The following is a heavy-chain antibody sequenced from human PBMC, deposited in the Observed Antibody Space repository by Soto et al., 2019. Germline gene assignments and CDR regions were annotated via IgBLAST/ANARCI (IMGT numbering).Heavy chain of an antibody. CDR1: GFTFDNYA. CDR3: AKSTGGTANGMDV. D-gene: IGHD2-8*02. Sequence: EVQLVESGGGLVQPGRSLRLSCAASGFTFDNYAMYWVRQAPGKGLEWVSGISWNSGTIGYADSVKGRFTISRDNAKNSLYLQMNSRRAEDTALYYCAKSTGGTANGMDVWGQGTTVTVSS. CDR2: ISWNSGTI. V-gene: IGHV3-9*01. J-gene: IGHJ6*02.